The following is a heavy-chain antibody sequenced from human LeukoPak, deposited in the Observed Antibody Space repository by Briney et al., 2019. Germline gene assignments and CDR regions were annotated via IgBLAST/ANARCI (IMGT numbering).Heavy chain of an antibody. J-gene: IGHJ4*02. D-gene: IGHD2-2*01. CDR1: GLSFSSYD. V-gene: IGHV3-23*01. Sequence: GGPLRLSCAAAGLSFSSYDMYWLRQAPGKGLEWVAYISGSGSTIYYADSVKGRFTISRDNSKNTLYLQMSSLRADDTAVYHCAKDRVGCSSSSCYEEGFDYWGQGTLVTVSS. CDR3: AKDRVGCSSSSCYEEGFDY. CDR2: ISGSGSTI.